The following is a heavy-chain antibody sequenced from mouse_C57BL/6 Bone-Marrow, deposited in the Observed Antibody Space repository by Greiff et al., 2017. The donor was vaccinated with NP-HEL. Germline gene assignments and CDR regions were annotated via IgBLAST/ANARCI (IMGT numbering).Heavy chain of an antibody. CDR1: GYTFTSYG. V-gene: IGHV1-81*01. CDR3: ARSEVITTVVAHWYFDV. J-gene: IGHJ1*03. D-gene: IGHD1-1*01. Sequence: QVQLQQSGAELARPGASVKLSCKASGYTFTSYGISWVKQRTGQGLEWIGEIYPRSGNTYYNEKFKGKATLTADKSSSTAYMELRSLTSEDSAVYFCARSEVITTVVAHWYFDVWGTGTTVTVSS. CDR2: IYPRSGNT.